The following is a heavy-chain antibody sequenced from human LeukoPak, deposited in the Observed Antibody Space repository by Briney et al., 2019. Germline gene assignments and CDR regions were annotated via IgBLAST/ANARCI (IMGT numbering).Heavy chain of an antibody. CDR2: ITFSSSII. J-gene: IGHJ4*02. CDR1: GFTFSSYS. V-gene: IGHV3-48*01. D-gene: IGHD4-17*01. CDR3: ARDRLHYGEYEKTFDY. Sequence: GGALRLSCAASGFTFSSYSMNWVRQAPGKGLEWVSYITFSSSIIYYADSVKGRFTISRDNAKKSLYLQMNSLRAEDTAVYYCARDRLHYGEYEKTFDYWGQGTLVSVSS.